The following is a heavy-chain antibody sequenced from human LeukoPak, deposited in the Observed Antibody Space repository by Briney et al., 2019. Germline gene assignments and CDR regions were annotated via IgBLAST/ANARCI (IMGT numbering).Heavy chain of an antibody. CDR3: ASFDY. CDR2: ISYDGSNK. V-gene: IGHV3-30*03. Sequence: GGSLRLSCASSGFTFSSYGMHWVRQAPGKGLEWVAVISYDGSNKYYADSVKGRFTISRDNSKNTLYLQMNSLRADDTAVYYCASFDYWGQGTLVTVSS. J-gene: IGHJ4*02. CDR1: GFTFSSYG.